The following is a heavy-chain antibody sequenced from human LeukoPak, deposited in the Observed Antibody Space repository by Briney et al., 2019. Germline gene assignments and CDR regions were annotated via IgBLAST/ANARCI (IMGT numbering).Heavy chain of an antibody. D-gene: IGHD3-10*01. CDR1: GFTFSSYA. V-gene: IGHV3-30*04. CDR2: ISYDGSNK. Sequence: GRSLRLSCAASGFTFSSYAMHWVRQAPGKGLEWVAVISYDGSNKYYADSVKGRFTISRDNSKNTLYLQMNSLRAEDTAVYYCARAVDHMVRGVIRPYYFDYWGQGTLVTVSS. CDR3: ARAVDHMVRGVIRPYYFDY. J-gene: IGHJ4*02.